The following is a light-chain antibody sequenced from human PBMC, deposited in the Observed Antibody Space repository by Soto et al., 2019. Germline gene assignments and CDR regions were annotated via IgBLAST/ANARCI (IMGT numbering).Light chain of an antibody. CDR3: QQYHNYWT. J-gene: IGKJ1*01. V-gene: IGKV1-5*03. Sequence: DIQMTQSPSTLSAFVGDRVSITCRTSQSINSWSAWYQQKPGEAPKLLIYKASSLESGVPSRFSGSGSGTEFTLTISSLQPDDFATYCCQQYHNYWTFGQGTKVDIK. CDR2: KAS. CDR1: QSINSW.